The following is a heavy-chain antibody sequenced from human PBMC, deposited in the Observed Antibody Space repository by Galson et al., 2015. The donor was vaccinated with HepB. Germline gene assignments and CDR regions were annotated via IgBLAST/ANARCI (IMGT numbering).Heavy chain of an antibody. V-gene: IGHV1-69*13. J-gene: IGHJ4*02. Sequence: SVKVSCKASGGTFSSYAISWVRQAPGQGLEWMGGIIPIFGTANYAQKFQGRVTITADESTSTAYMELSSLRSEDTAVYYCARAAGVYFEEEMAAFDYWGQGTLVTVSS. CDR1: GGTFSSYA. CDR3: ARAAGVYFEEEMAAFDY. D-gene: IGHD2-8*01. CDR2: IIPIFGTA.